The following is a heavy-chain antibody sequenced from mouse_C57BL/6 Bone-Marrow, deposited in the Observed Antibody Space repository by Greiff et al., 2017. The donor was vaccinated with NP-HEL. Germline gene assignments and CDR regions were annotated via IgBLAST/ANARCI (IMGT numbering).Heavy chain of an antibody. J-gene: IGHJ3*01. CDR1: GFTFSDYY. CDR3: ARDPGGPFAY. Sequence: EVKLMESEGGLVQPGRSMKLSCTASGFTFSDYYMAWVRQVPEKGLEWVANINYDGSSTYYLDSLKSRFIISRDNAKNILYLQMSSLKSEDTATYYCARDPGGPFAYWGQGTLVTVSA. D-gene: IGHD3-3*01. CDR2: INYDGSST. V-gene: IGHV5-16*01.